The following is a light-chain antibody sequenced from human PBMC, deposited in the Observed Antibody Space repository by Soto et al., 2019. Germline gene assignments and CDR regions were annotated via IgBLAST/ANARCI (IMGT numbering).Light chain of an antibody. V-gene: IGKV3-20*01. CDR2: GTS. CDR3: EQYGSSPPSIT. Sequence: PGERATVSCRASQSVSRSNLAWYQHKPGQAPRLLIYGTSNRATGIPDRFTGSGSGTDLTLTISSLEPEDFAVYYCEQYGSSPPSITFGQGTRLENK. CDR1: QSVSRSN. J-gene: IGKJ5*01.